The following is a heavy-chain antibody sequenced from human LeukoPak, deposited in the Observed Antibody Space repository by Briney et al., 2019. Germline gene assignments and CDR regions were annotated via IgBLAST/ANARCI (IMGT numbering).Heavy chain of an antibody. D-gene: IGHD3/OR15-3a*01. CDR1: GYRFTNYW. Sequence: GESLKISCKTSGYRFTNYWIGWVRQKPGKGLEWMGIIFPGDSDSRYSPSFQGQVTFSAHKSTGTAYLQWSSLKASDTAMYYCARSDEYGLYYFDYWGPGTLVTVYS. V-gene: IGHV5-51*01. CDR3: ARSDEYGLYYFDY. CDR2: IFPGDSDS. J-gene: IGHJ4*02.